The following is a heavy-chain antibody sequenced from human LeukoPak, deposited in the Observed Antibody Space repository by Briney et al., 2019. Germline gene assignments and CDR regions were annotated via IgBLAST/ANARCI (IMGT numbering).Heavy chain of an antibody. J-gene: IGHJ4*02. CDR1: GFTFSSYE. CDR2: ISSRGSTI. V-gene: IGHV3-48*03. D-gene: IGHD1-26*01. Sequence: GGSLRLSCAASGFTFSSYEMNWVRQAPGKGLEWVSYISSRGSTIYYADSVKGRFTISRHNANNSLYLQMNTLRAEDTAVYYCARLNSGSYYHPFDYWGQGTLVTVSS. CDR3: ARLNSGSYYHPFDY.